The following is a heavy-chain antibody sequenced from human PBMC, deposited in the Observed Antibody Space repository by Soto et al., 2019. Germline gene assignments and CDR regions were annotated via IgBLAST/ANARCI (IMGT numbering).Heavy chain of an antibody. CDR3: ASRTRGYYFDY. CDR1: GFTFSSYA. J-gene: IGHJ4*02. CDR2: ISSNGGST. V-gene: IGHV3-64*01. Sequence: EVQLVESGGGLVQPGGSLRLSCAASGFTFSSYAMHWVRQAPGKGLEYVSAISSNGGSTYYANSVKGRFTISRDNSKNTLYLQMGSLRAEDMAVYYCASRTRGYYFDYWGQGTLVTVSS. D-gene: IGHD5-12*01.